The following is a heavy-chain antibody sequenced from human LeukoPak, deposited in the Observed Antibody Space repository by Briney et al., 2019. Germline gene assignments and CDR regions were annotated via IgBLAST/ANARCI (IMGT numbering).Heavy chain of an antibody. D-gene: IGHD3-10*02. J-gene: IGHJ6*04. CDR2: ISSSTSTI. CDR1: GFTFTNYE. V-gene: IGHV3-48*03. Sequence: GGSLRLSCAASGFTFTNYEMNWVRQAPGKGLEWVSYISSSTSTIYYADSVKGRFTISRDDAKNSLYLQMNSLRAEDTAVYYCAELGITMIGGVWGKGTTVTISS. CDR3: AELGITMIGGV.